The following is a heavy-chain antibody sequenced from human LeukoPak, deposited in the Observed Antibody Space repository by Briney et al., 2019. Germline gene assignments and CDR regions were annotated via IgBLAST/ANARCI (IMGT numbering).Heavy chain of an antibody. CDR3: AKDLIAAAGYFDY. Sequence: GGSLRFSCAASGFTFSSYSMNWVRQAPGKGLEWVSAISGSGGSTYYADSVKGRFTISRDNSKNTLYMQMNSLRAEDTAVYYCAKDLIAAAGYFDYWGQGTLVTVSS. D-gene: IGHD6-13*01. J-gene: IGHJ4*02. CDR2: ISGSGGST. CDR1: GFTFSSYS. V-gene: IGHV3-23*01.